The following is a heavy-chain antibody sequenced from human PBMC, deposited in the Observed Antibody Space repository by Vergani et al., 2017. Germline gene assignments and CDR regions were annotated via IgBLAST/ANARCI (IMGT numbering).Heavy chain of an antibody. Sequence: QVTLRESGPALVKPTQTLTLTCTFSGFSLSTSGMCVSWIRQPPGKALEWLALIDWDDDKYYSTSLKTRPTISKDTTKNQVVLTMTNMDPVDTATYYCSRIRMVTTGFDYWDQGTLVTVSS. CDR1: GFSLSTSGMC. D-gene: IGHD3-22*01. CDR2: IDWDDDK. J-gene: IGHJ4*02. CDR3: SRIRMVTTGFDY. V-gene: IGHV2-70*01.